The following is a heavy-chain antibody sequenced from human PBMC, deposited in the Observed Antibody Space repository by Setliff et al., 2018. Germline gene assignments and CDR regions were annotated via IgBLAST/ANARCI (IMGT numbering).Heavy chain of an antibody. J-gene: IGHJ4*02. CDR3: ARHAAVPAAMHYFDY. CDR1: GASVSGNSYY. V-gene: IGHV4-39*01. CDR2: MYYGGGGST. Sequence: SETLSLTCTVSGASVSGNSYYWGWIRQPPGKGLEWIGSMYYGGGGSTYYNASLKSRVTISVDTSKNQFSLKLSSVTAADTAVYYCARHAAVPAAMHYFDYWGQGTLVTVSS. D-gene: IGHD2-2*01.